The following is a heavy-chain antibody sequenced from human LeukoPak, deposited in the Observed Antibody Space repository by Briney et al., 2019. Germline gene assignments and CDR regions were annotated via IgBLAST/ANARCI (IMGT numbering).Heavy chain of an antibody. D-gene: IGHD6-13*01. V-gene: IGHV4-61*02. CDR1: GGSISSGSYY. CDR3: AREDSSSGWYNYFDN. J-gene: IGHJ4*02. CDR2: VSTTGIT. Sequence: PSQTLSLTCTVSGGSISSGSYYWSWIRQPAGKGLEWIGRVSTTGITDSNPSLKSRVTMSIDTSKNQFSLKLSSVTAADTAVYYCAREDSSSGWYNYFDNWGQGALVTVSS.